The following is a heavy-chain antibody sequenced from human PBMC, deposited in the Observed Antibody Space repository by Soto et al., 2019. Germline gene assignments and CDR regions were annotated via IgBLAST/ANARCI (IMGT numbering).Heavy chain of an antibody. CDR2: IYYSGST. D-gene: IGHD2-15*01. Sequence: QVQLQESGPGLVKPSQTLSLTCTVSGGSISSGGYYWSWIRQHPGKGLEWIGYIYYSGSTYYNPSLTSRVTISVDTSKNQFSLKLSSVTAADTAVYYCARAGYCSGGSCYSLYYFDYWGQGTLVTVSS. J-gene: IGHJ4*02. V-gene: IGHV4-31*03. CDR3: ARAGYCSGGSCYSLYYFDY. CDR1: GGSISSGGYY.